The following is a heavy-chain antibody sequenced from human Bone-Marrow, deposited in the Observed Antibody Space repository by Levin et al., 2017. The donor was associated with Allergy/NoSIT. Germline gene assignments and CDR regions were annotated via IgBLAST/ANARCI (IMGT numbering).Heavy chain of an antibody. V-gene: IGHV3-11*01. CDR3: ARGYYDRSGYYYAFDI. J-gene: IGHJ3*02. CDR2: ISSSGSMT. Sequence: GGSLRLSCAASGFSFSDYYMSWIRQSPGKGLEWISYISSSGSMTHHADSVKGRLTVSRDNAKNLVYLQMSSLRAEDTAVYYCARGYYDRSGYYYAFDIWGQGAMVTVSS. CDR1: GFSFSDYY. D-gene: IGHD3-22*01.